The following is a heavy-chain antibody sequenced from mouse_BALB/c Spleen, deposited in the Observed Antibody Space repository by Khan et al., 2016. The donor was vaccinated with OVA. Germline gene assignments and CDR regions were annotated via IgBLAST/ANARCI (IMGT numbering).Heavy chain of an antibody. CDR1: GFTFSSYT. CDR2: ISHGGGRT. Sequence: EVELVESGGGLVQPGGSLKLSCAASGFTFSSYTMSWVRQTPEKRLEWVAFISHGGGRTYYPDTVKGRFTSSRDNAKNTLYLQMSSLKSEDTAMYYCARPSTTEYDYGMDYWGQGTPVTVSS. D-gene: IGHD1-1*01. CDR3: ARPSTTEYDYGMDY. V-gene: IGHV5-12-2*01. J-gene: IGHJ4*01.